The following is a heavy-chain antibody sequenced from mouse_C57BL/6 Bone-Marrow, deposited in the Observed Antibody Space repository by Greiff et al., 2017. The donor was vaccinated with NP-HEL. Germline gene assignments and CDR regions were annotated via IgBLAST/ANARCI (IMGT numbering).Heavy chain of an antibody. D-gene: IGHD1-1*01. CDR1: GYSITSGYD. CDR2: ISYSGST. Sequence: EVKLEESGPGMVKPSQSLSLTCTVTGYSITSGYDWHWIRHFPGNKLEWMGYISYSGSTNYNPSLKSRISITHDTSKNHFFLKLNSVTTEDTATYYCARGELRSFAYWGQGTLVTVSA. J-gene: IGHJ3*01. V-gene: IGHV3-1*01. CDR3: ARGELRSFAY.